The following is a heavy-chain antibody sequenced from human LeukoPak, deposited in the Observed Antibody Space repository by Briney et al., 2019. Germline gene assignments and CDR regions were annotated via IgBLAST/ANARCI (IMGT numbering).Heavy chain of an antibody. D-gene: IGHD3-16*01. V-gene: IGHV6-1*01. CDR3: AGGYAFDV. Sequence: SQTLSLTCAISGDSVSNNNGAWTWIRQSPSRGLEWLGRTYYRSQWYNDYARSVMSRISVDPDTSKNQFSLHLSSVTPDDTAEYYCAGGYAFDVWGQGTMVTVSS. J-gene: IGHJ3*01. CDR2: TYYRSQWYN. CDR1: GDSVSNNNGA.